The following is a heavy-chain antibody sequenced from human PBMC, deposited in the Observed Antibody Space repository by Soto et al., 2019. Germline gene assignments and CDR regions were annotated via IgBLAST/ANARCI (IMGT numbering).Heavy chain of an antibody. CDR3: ARLRSSSSSKSYYYYMDV. CDR1: GCSISSSSYY. J-gene: IGHJ6*03. Sequence: SETLSLTCTVSGCSISSSSYYWGWIRQPPGKGLEWIGSIYYSGSTYYNPSLKSRVTISVDTSKNQFSLKLSSVTAADTAVYYCARLRSSSSSKSYYYYMDVWGKGTTVTVSS. V-gene: IGHV4-39*01. D-gene: IGHD6-6*01. CDR2: IYYSGST.